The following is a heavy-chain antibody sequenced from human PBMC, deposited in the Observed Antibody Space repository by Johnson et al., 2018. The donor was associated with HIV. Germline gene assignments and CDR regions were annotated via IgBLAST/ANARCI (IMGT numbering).Heavy chain of an antibody. D-gene: IGHD2-21*01. CDR2: ISYDGSSK. CDR3: ARHTGYDAFDI. CDR1: GFTFSDHA. Sequence: QVQLVESGGGVVQPGRSLRLSCAASGFTFSDHAMHWVRQAPGKGLEWVAVISYDGSSKYYADSVKGRFTISRDNSKNTLYLQMNSLRAEDTAVYYCARHTGYDAFDIWGQGTMVTVSS. J-gene: IGHJ3*02. V-gene: IGHV3-30-3*01.